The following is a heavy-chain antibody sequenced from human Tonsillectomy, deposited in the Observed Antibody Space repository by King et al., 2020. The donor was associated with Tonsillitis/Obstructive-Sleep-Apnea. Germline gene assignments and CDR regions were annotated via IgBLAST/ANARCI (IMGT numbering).Heavy chain of an antibody. Sequence: QLQESGPGLVKPSETLSLTCTVSGGSISSYYWSWIRRPPGKGLEWIGYIYNSGNTNYNPSLNSRVTISEDTYKNQFSLKLSSVTAADTAVYYCAREGWTEGPTATGYYYHYYMDVWGKGTTVTVSS. CDR1: GGSISSYY. V-gene: IGHV4-59*01. CDR2: IYNSGNT. CDR3: AREGWTEGPTATGYYYHYYMDV. D-gene: IGHD2-2*01. J-gene: IGHJ6*03.